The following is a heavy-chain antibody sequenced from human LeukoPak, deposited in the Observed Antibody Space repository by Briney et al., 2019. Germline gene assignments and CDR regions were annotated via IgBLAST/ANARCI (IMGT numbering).Heavy chain of an antibody. V-gene: IGHV3-23*01. CDR1: GFTFSTYA. CDR3: AKEYGPGSYYYDY. CDR2: ISASGVST. Sequence: GGSLRLSCAASGFTFSTYAMTWVRQAPGKGLEWVSGISASGVSTHYADSVKGRFTISRDSSKNTLYLQMNSLRAEDMAVYYCAKEYGPGSYYYDYWGQGTLVTVSS. J-gene: IGHJ4*02. D-gene: IGHD3-10*01.